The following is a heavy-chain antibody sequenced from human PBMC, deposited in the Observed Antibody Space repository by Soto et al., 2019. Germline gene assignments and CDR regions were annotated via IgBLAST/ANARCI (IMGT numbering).Heavy chain of an antibody. J-gene: IGHJ4*02. Sequence: XQTLSLTFAISEYSVSSTSGAWNLNRQSPSRVVELLGRTYYSYKWYNDYAVAVESRITINPDTSKNQFSLQLNSVTPEDTAVYFCARGLAATTFYPAPFDCWGQRTLVTVAS. CDR2: TYYSYKWYN. CDR3: ARGLAATTFYPAPFDC. CDR1: EYSVSSTSGA. D-gene: IGHD2-15*01. V-gene: IGHV6-1*01.